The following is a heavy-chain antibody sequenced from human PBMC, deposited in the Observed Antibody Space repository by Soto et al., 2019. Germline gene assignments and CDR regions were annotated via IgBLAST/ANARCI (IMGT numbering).Heavy chain of an antibody. CDR2: ISWNSGSI. V-gene: IGHV3-9*01. Sequence: EVQLVESGGGLVQPGRSLRLSCAASGFTFDDYAMHWVRQAPGKGLEWVSGISWNSGSIGYADSVKGRFTISRDNAKNSLYLQMNSLRAEDTALYYCAKAFRFYGDYDVGDWCDPWGQGTLVTVSS. CDR3: AKAFRFYGDYDVGDWCDP. CDR1: GFTFDDYA. D-gene: IGHD4-17*01. J-gene: IGHJ5*02.